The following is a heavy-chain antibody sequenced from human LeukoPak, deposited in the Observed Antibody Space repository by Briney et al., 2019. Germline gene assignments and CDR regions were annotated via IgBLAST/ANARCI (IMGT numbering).Heavy chain of an antibody. CDR2: VYYSGST. V-gene: IGHV4-30-4*01. D-gene: IGHD3-10*01. CDR1: GGSISSGDYY. J-gene: IGHJ4*02. Sequence: PSQTLSLTCTVSGGSISSGDYYWSWIRQPPGKGLEWIGYVYYSGSTFHNPSLNSRVAISVDTSKTQFSLKLSSVTAADTAIYYCARGVGNGSRSYEFFDLWGQGSLVTVSS. CDR3: ARGVGNGSRSYEFFDL.